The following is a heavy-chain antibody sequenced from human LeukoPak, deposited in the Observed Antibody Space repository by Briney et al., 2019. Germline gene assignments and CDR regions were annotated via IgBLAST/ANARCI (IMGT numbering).Heavy chain of an antibody. CDR3: ARGGHIVVVTAILPNYYFDY. CDR1: GGTFSSYA. Sequence: SVKVSCKASGGTFSSYAISWVRQAPGQGLEWMGGIIPIFGTANYAQKFQGRVTITTDESTSTAYMELSSLRSEDTAVYYCARGGHIVVVTAILPNYYFDYWAREPWSPSPQ. CDR2: IIPIFGTA. V-gene: IGHV1-69*05. J-gene: IGHJ4*02. D-gene: IGHD2-21*02.